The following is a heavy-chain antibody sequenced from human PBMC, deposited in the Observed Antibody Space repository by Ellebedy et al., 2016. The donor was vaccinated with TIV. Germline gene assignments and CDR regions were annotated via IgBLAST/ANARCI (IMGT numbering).Heavy chain of an antibody. CDR3: ARDLTTFGLLIRTLDY. V-gene: IGHV1-2*02. D-gene: IGHD3-3*01. CDR2: INPNSGAA. J-gene: IGHJ4*02. CDR1: GYSFIAYF. Sequence: ASVKVSXXASGYSFIAYFIHWVRQAPGQGPEWMGRINPNSGAATFAQRFQVGVTMTRDTSISTAYMELSSLRSDDTAVYYCARDLTTFGLLIRTLDYWGQGTLVTVSS.